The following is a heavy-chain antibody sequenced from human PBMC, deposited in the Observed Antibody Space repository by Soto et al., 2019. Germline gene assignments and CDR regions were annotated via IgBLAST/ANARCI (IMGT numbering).Heavy chain of an antibody. J-gene: IGHJ4*02. CDR3: ASFWGLLTAAVDDS. CDR1: GFTFRNFG. Sequence: GSLRLSCAASGFTFRNFGMQWVRQAPGKGLEWVASISYVGNTKYSTDSVKGRFTITRDDSKNTLYLQMNSLRSEDTGVYFCASFWGLLTAAVDDSWGQGT. V-gene: IGHV3-30*03. CDR2: ISYVGNTK. D-gene: IGHD6-13*01.